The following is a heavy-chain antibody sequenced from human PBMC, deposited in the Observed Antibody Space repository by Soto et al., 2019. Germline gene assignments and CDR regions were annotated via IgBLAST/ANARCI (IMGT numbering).Heavy chain of an antibody. Sequence: QVQLVQSGAEVKKPGSSVKVSCQASGGTFSSYAISWVRQAPGQGLEWMGGIIPIFGTANYAQKFQGRVTITADESTSTAYMELSSLRSEDTAVYYCARGLDSSGYYTGGQERGWGQGTLVTVSS. D-gene: IGHD3-22*01. CDR3: ARGLDSSGYYTGGQERG. CDR1: GGTFSSYA. CDR2: IIPIFGTA. V-gene: IGHV1-69*01. J-gene: IGHJ4*02.